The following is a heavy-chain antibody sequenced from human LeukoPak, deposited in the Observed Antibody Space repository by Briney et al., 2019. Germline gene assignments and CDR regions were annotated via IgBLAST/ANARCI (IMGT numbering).Heavy chain of an antibody. Sequence: PSETLSLTCAVSGYSISSGYYWGWIRQPPGKGLEWIGSICHSGSTYYNPSLKSRVTISVDTSKNQFSLKLSSVTAADTAVYYCARHRGYDFYYFDYWGQGTLVTVSS. V-gene: IGHV4-38-2*01. D-gene: IGHD5-12*01. CDR1: GYSISSGYY. CDR3: ARHRGYDFYYFDY. J-gene: IGHJ4*02. CDR2: ICHSGST.